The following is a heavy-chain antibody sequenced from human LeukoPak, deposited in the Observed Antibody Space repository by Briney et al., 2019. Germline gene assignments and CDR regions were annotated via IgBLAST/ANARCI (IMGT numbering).Heavy chain of an antibody. CDR3: ARRDYYGDYGAFDI. CDR1: GGSISSSSYY. CDR2: IYYSGST. Sequence: SETLSFTCTVSGGSISSSSYYWGWIRQPPGKGLEWIGSIYYSGSTYYNPSLKSRVTISVDTSKNQFSLKLSSVTAADTAVYYCARRDYYGDYGAFDIWGQGTMVTVSS. V-gene: IGHV4-39*01. J-gene: IGHJ3*02. D-gene: IGHD4-17*01.